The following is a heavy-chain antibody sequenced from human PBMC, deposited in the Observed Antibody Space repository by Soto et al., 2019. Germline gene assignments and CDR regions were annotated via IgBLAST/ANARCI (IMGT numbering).Heavy chain of an antibody. CDR2: ISSSSSTI. J-gene: IGHJ4*02. Sequence: EVQLVESGGGLVQPGGSLRLSCAASGFTFSSYSMNWVRQAPGKGLEWVSYISSSSSTIYYADSVKDRFTISRDNAKNSLYLQMNSLRAEDTAVYYCARDRGLVLDYWGQGTLVTVSS. CDR3: ARDRGLVLDY. V-gene: IGHV3-48*01. CDR1: GFTFSSYS. D-gene: IGHD6-19*01.